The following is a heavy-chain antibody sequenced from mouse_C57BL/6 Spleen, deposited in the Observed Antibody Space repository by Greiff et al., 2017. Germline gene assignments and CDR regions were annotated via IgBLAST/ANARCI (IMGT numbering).Heavy chain of an antibody. CDR2: ISSGSSTI. J-gene: IGHJ4*01. V-gene: IGHV5-17*01. Sequence: EVMLVESGGGLVKPGGSLKLSCAASGFTFSDYGMHWVRQAPEKGLEWVAYISSGSSTIYYADTVKGRFTISRDNAKNTLFLQMTSLRSEDTAMYYCAKTTVGDAMDYWGQGTSVTVSS. CDR1: GFTFSDYG. D-gene: IGHD1-1*01. CDR3: AKTTVGDAMDY.